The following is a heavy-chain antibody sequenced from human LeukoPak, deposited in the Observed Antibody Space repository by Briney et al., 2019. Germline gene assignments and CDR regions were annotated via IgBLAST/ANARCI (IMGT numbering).Heavy chain of an antibody. CDR2: ISNSGGST. D-gene: IGHD1-26*01. CDR3: ARGVNSGYFDY. CDR1: GFTFSNYG. V-gene: IGHV3-23*01. J-gene: IGHJ4*02. Sequence: GGSLRLSCAASGFTFSNYGMSWVRQAPGKGLEWVSGISNSGGSTYYTDSVKGRFTISRDNSKNTLYLQMNSLRGDDTAVYYCARGVNSGYFDYCGQGTLVTVSS.